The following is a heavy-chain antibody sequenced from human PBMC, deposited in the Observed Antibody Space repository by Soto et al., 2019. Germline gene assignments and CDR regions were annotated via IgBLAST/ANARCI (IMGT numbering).Heavy chain of an antibody. J-gene: IGHJ4*02. CDR2: INHSGST. Sequence: QVQLQQWGAGLLKPSETLSLTCAVYGGSLSGYYWSWIRQPPGKGREWIGEINHSGSTNYNPSLKSRVSISVETAKKPFSLRLSSVTDAVTAVYYCAKGPRVGGWYGRSYRYDYWGQGTLVTVSS. D-gene: IGHD6-19*01. V-gene: IGHV4-34*01. CDR3: AKGPRVGGWYGRSYRYDY. CDR1: GGSLSGYY.